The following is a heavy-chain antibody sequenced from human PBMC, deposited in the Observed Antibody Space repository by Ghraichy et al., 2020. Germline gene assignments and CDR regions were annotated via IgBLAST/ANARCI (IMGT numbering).Heavy chain of an antibody. Sequence: LTCTVSGGSISSGGYYWSWIRQHPGKGLEWIGYIYYSGSTYYNPSLKSRVTISVDTSKNQFSLKLSSVTAADTAVYYCARGGFLDNNHAFDIWGQGTMVTVSS. CDR3: ARGGFLDNNHAFDI. J-gene: IGHJ3*02. V-gene: IGHV4-31*02. D-gene: IGHD3-3*01. CDR2: IYYSGST. CDR1: GGSISSGGYY.